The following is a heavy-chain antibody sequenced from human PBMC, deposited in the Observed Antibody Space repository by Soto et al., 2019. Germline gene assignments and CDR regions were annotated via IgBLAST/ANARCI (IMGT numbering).Heavy chain of an antibody. V-gene: IGHV4-34*01. CDR3: QGGDF. CDR2: INDSGST. J-gene: IGHJ4*02. D-gene: IGHD3-16*01. CDR1: GGSFRGYF. Sequence: SETLSLTCAVSGGSFRGYFWSWIRQSPDKGPEWIGEINDSGSTYYNPSFKSRLTISVDTSKSQISLTLTSVTAADSAVYYCQGGDFWGQGTRVTVSS.